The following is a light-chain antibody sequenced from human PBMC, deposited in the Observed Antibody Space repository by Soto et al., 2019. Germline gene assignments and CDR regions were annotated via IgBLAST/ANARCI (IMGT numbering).Light chain of an antibody. J-gene: IGKJ1*01. CDR2: GAS. V-gene: IGKV3-20*01. Sequence: EIVLTQSPGTLSLSPGERDTLSSRASQSVSSSYLAWYQQKPGQAPRLLIYGASSRATGIPDRFSGSGSGTDFTLTISRLEPEDFAVYYCQQYGSSPPTFGQGTKVEIK. CDR3: QQYGSSPPT. CDR1: QSVSSSY.